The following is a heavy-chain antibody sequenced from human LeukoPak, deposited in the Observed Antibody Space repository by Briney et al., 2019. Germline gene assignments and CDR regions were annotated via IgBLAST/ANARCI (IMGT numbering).Heavy chain of an antibody. Sequence: GSSVKVSCKASGGTFSSYAISWVRQAPGQGLEWMGGIIPIFGTANYAQKFQGRVTITADESTSTAYMELSSLRSEDTAVYYCARGLVYDYGDYGAFDYWGQGTLVTVSS. D-gene: IGHD4-17*01. J-gene: IGHJ4*02. V-gene: IGHV1-69*01. CDR2: IIPIFGTA. CDR3: ARGLVYDYGDYGAFDY. CDR1: GGTFSSYA.